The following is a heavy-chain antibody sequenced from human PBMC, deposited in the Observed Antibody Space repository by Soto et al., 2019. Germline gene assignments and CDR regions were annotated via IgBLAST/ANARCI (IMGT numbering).Heavy chain of an antibody. Sequence: ASVKVSCKASGYTFTSYAMHWVRQAPGQRLEWMGWINAGNGNTKYSQKFQGRVTITRDTSASTAYMELSSLRSEDTAVYYCARAGGSPNFRWEAYYYYGMDVWGQGTTVTVSS. D-gene: IGHD1-26*01. V-gene: IGHV1-3*01. J-gene: IGHJ6*02. CDR3: ARAGGSPNFRWEAYYYYGMDV. CDR1: GYTFTSYA. CDR2: INAGNGNT.